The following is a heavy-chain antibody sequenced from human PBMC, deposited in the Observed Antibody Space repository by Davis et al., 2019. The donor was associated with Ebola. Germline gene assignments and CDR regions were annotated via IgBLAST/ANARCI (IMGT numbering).Heavy chain of an antibody. CDR2: IYWDDDK. Sequence: SGPTLVKPTQTFTLTCTFSRFSLSTSGVGVGWIRQPPGKALEWLALIYWDDDKRYRPSLKSRLTITKDTSKNQVVLTMTNMDPVDKATYYGAHRHIAVAGKGFDYWGQGTMVTVSS. CDR3: AHRHIAVAGKGFDY. J-gene: IGHJ4*02. CDR1: RFSLSTSGVG. D-gene: IGHD6-19*01. V-gene: IGHV2-5*02.